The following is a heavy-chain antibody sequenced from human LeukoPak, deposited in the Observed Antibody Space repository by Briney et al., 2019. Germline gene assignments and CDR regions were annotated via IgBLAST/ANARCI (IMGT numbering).Heavy chain of an antibody. V-gene: IGHV3-23*01. Sequence: GGSLRLSCAASGFTFSSYAMSWVRQAPGKGLEWVSAISGSGGSTYYADSVKGRFTISRDNSKNTLYLQMNSLRAEDTAVYYCAKGSVRYCSSTSCYFVAFDIWGQGTMVTVSS. CDR1: GFTFSSYA. CDR2: ISGSGGST. J-gene: IGHJ3*02. CDR3: AKGSVRYCSSTSCYFVAFDI. D-gene: IGHD2-2*01.